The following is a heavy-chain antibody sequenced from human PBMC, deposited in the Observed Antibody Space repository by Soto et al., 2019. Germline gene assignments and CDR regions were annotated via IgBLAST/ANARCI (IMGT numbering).Heavy chain of an antibody. Sequence: PSETLSLTCTVSGGSISSGDYHWSWIRQTPGKGLEWIAYIYYSGGTYYNPSLESRVTISLDTSKKQFSLSLTSVTAADTALYYCARNPSGMLTDSYYLDSWGRGILVTVSS. CDR3: ARNPSGMLTDSYYLDS. D-gene: IGHD3-10*01. CDR2: IYYSGGT. V-gene: IGHV4-30-4*01. CDR1: GGSISSGDYH. J-gene: IGHJ4*02.